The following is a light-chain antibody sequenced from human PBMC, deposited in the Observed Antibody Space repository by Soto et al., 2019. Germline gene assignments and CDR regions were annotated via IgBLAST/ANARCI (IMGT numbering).Light chain of an antibody. CDR2: DAS. CDR3: QHYHGWPIT. V-gene: IGKV3-15*01. Sequence: EIVLTQSPATLSLSPGERATLSCKASQSVSSNLAWYRQRPGQAPRLLMYDASTRATAIPPRFSGSGSGTEFTLIISSLQSEDFAVYYCQHYHGWPITFGQGTRLEIK. J-gene: IGKJ5*01. CDR1: QSVSSN.